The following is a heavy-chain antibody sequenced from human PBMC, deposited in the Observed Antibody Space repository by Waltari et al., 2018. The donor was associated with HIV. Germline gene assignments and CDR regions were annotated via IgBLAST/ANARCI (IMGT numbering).Heavy chain of an antibody. CDR2: ISVHNVNT. D-gene: IGHD1-26*01. Sequence: QVQLVQSGAEVEKPGASMKVSCKASGYTYITYGIAWVRQAPRQGLDWMGGISVHNVNTIYAQKFQDRITMTIDTPPKSAYLQLRSLRSDDTAIYYCARVVRDLVGATVDHWGPGTLVTVSS. V-gene: IGHV1-18*01. CDR1: GYTYITYG. CDR3: ARVVRDLVGATVDH. J-gene: IGHJ4*02.